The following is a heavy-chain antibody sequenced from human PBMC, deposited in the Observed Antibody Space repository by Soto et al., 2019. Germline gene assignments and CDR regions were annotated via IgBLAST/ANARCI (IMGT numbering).Heavy chain of an antibody. CDR3: ARGDRAGSGSPASYYYSGLDV. Sequence: DVQLLESGGHLVQPGGSLRLSCAASGFTFSSYAMSWVRQAPGKGLEWVSSVSAGGDMTYYSDSVKGRFTISRVNSNNALFLQMNSLRIEDTALYYCARGDRAGSGSPASYYYSGLDVWGQGTTVTVS. V-gene: IGHV3-23*01. J-gene: IGHJ6*02. CDR2: VSAGGDMT. CDR1: GFTFSSYA. D-gene: IGHD3-10*01.